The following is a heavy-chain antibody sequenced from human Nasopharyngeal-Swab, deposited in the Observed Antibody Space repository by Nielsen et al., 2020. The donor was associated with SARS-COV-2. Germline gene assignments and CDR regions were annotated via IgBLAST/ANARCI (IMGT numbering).Heavy chain of an antibody. V-gene: IGHV3-11*01. CDR2: ISSSGSTI. CDR1: GFTFSDYY. CDR3: ARDYGDYDYYYYGMDV. D-gene: IGHD4-17*01. Sequence: GESLKTSCAASGFTFSDYYMSWIRQGPGKGLEWVSYISSSGSTIYYADSVKGRFTISRDNAKNSLYLQMNSLRAEDTAVYYCARDYGDYDYYYYGMDVWGQGTTVTVSS. J-gene: IGHJ6*02.